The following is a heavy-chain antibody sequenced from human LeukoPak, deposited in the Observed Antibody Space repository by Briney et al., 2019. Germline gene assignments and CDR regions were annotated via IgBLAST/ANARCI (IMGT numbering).Heavy chain of an antibody. CDR1: GFTVSSNY. J-gene: IGHJ6*04. D-gene: IGHD6-13*01. CDR3: AREAGIAAAGKYYYGMDG. CDR2: IYSGGST. Sequence: GGSLRLSCAASGFTVSSNYMSWVRQAPGKGLEWVSVIYSGGSTYYADSVKGRFTISRDNSKNTLYLQMNSLRAEDTAVYYCAREAGIAAAGKYYYGMDGWAEGPRSPSPQ. V-gene: IGHV3-53*01.